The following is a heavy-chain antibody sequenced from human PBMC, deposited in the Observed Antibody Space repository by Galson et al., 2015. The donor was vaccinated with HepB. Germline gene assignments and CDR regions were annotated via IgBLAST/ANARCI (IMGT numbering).Heavy chain of an antibody. Sequence: SVKVSCKASGYTFTSYGISWVRQAPGQGLEWMGWISAYNGNTNYAQKLQGRVTMTTDTSTSTAYMELRSLRSDDTAVYYCARDPPYGGNSGGYFDYWGQGTLVTVSS. CDR3: ARDPPYGGNSGGYFDY. J-gene: IGHJ4*02. D-gene: IGHD4-23*01. CDR1: GYTFTSYG. CDR2: ISAYNGNT. V-gene: IGHV1-18*04.